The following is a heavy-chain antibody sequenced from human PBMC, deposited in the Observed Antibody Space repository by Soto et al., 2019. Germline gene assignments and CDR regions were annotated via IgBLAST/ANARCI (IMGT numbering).Heavy chain of an antibody. CDR3: ARDRDSSGSYYYGMDV. CDR1: GYSFTSYG. J-gene: IGHJ6*02. Sequence: QVQLVQSGAEVKKPGASVKVSCKASGYSFTSYGISWVRQAPGQGLERMGWISANNGYTNYAQKLQGRVTMTTDKSTTTAYMELRSLRSDDTAVFYCARDRDSSGSYYYGMDVWGQGTTVTVSS. CDR2: ISANNGYT. D-gene: IGHD3-22*01. V-gene: IGHV1-18*04.